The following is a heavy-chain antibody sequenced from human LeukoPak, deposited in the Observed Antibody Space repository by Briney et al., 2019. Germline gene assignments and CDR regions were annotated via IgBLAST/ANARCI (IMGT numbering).Heavy chain of an antibody. J-gene: IGHJ4*02. V-gene: IGHV4-4*02. CDR2: IYHSGST. D-gene: IGHD3-16*02. CDR1: GGSIRSNHW. Sequence: SGTLSLTCDVFGGSIRSNHWWSWVRQPPGKGLEWIGEIYHSGSTNYNPSLKSRVTMSVDKSRNQFSLKLTSVTAADTAVYYCARGRSDYDYVWGSYRPGYFDYWGQGTLVTVSS. CDR3: ARGRSDYDYVWGSYRPGYFDY.